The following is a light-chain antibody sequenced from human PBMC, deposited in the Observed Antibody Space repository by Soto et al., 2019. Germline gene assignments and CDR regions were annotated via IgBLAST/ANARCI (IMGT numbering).Light chain of an antibody. CDR3: QQYNSYSIT. J-gene: IGKJ5*01. V-gene: IGKV3-20*01. CDR1: QNVRTNY. CDR2: GAS. Sequence: VLTQSPGTLSLSPGERVTLSCRASQNVRTNYLAWYQQKPGQAPRLLIYGASSRATGIPDRFSGNGSGTEFTLTISSLQPDDFATYYCQQYNSYSITFGQGTRLEIK.